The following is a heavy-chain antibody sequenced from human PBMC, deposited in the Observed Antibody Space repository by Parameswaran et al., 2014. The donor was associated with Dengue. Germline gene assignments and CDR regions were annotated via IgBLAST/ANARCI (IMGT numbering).Heavy chain of an antibody. CDR2: IYTSGST. CDR3: ASSGSYPNWEYYYYGMDV. Sequence: ASETLSLTCTVSGGSISSYYWSWIRQPAGKGLEWIGRIYTSGSTNYNPSLKSRVTMSVDTSKNQFSLKLSSVTAADTAVYYCASSGSYPNWEYYYYGMDVWGQGTTVTVSS. CDR1: GGSISSYY. D-gene: IGHD3-10*01. J-gene: IGHJ6*02. V-gene: IGHV4-4*07.